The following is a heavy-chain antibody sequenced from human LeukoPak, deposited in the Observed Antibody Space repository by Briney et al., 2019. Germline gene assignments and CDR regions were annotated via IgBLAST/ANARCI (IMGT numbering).Heavy chain of an antibody. D-gene: IGHD5-24*01. CDR1: GIAFDKNA. CDR2: ISHTGGAT. J-gene: IGHJ4*02. Sequence: GGSLRLSCAAFGIAFDKNAMSWVRQAPGKGLEWVSTISHTGGATHYADSVKGRFTISRDNSKNTVSLQMSSLRVEDTAVYYCANFKGKDGIKDHFDYWGQGTLVTVSS. CDR3: ANFKGKDGIKDHFDY. V-gene: IGHV3-23*01.